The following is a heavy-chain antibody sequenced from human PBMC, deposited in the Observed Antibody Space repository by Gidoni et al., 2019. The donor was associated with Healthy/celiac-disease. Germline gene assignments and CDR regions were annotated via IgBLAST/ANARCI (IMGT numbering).Heavy chain of an antibody. CDR1: GFTFSSYD. V-gene: IGHV3-48*03. J-gene: IGHJ3*02. Sequence: EVQLVASGGGLVQPGGSLRLACAASGFTFSSYDLNWVRQAPGKGLEWVSYISSSGSTIYYADYVKGRFTISRDNAKNSLYLQMNSLRAEVTAVYYCARDMNYYDSSGYYPDAFDIWGQGTMVTVSS. CDR3: ARDMNYYDSSGYYPDAFDI. D-gene: IGHD3-22*01. CDR2: ISSSGSTI.